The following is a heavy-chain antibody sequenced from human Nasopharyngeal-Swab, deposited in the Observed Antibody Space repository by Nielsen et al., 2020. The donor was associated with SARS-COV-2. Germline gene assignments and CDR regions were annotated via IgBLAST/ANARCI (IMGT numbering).Heavy chain of an antibody. J-gene: IGHJ4*02. CDR3: DRDRYYDSSGFDY. CDR2: IWYGGSEK. Sequence: GESLKISCAASGFTFNNYGMHWVRQAPGKGLEWVAVIWYGGSEKHYADSVRGRFTISRDNPKNTLYLQMNSLRAEDTAIYYCDRDRYYDSSGFDYWGQGTLVSVSS. D-gene: IGHD3-22*01. V-gene: IGHV3-33*01. CDR1: GFTFNNYG.